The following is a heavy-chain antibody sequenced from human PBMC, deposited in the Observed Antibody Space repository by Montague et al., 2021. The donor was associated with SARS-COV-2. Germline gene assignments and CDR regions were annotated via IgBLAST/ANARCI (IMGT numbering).Heavy chain of an antibody. V-gene: IGHV3-7*01. D-gene: IGHD6-13*01. Sequence: SLRLSCAASGFTFSSYWMSWVRQAPGKGLEWVANITRDGSEKYYVDSVKGRFTISRDTAKYSLYLQMHSLRAEDTAVYYCARVPSSNWYFDYWGQGTLVTVSS. CDR1: GFTFSSYW. CDR3: ARVPSSNWYFDY. CDR2: ITRDGSEK. J-gene: IGHJ4*02.